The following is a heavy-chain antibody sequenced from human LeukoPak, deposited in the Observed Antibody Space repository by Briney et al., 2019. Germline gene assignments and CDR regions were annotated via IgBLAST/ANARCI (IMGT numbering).Heavy chain of an antibody. CDR1: GGSISIGGYY. V-gene: IGHV4-31*03. CDR3: ARVVATTTLDY. J-gene: IGHJ4*02. Sequence: PSETLSLTCTVYGGSISIGGYYWSWIRQHPGKGLEWIGYMHHSGPTYYNPSLKSRVTISVDTSKNQFSLKLNSVTAADTAVYYCARVVATTTLDYWGQGTLVTVSS. CDR2: MHHSGPT. D-gene: IGHD5-12*01.